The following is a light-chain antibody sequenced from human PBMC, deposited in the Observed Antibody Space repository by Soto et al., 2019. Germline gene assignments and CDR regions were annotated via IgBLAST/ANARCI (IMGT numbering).Light chain of an antibody. CDR1: NIGPRK. Sequence: SYELSQPPSVSLAPGQTARISCGGANIGPRKVHWYQQKPGQAPVLIVYDDSGRPSGIPERFSGSNSGNTATLTISRVEAGDEDDYYCQVWNSFSDHPYVFGSGTTLTVL. J-gene: IGLJ1*01. CDR3: QVWNSFSDHPYV. CDR2: DDS. V-gene: IGLV3-21*02.